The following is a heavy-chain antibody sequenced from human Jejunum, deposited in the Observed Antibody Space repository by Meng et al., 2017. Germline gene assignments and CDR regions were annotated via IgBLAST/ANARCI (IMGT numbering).Heavy chain of an antibody. V-gene: IGHV3-48*03. CDR3: ASGGNVENYFYYYGMDV. Sequence: GESLKISCAASGFSFSSYEMNWVRQAPGKGLEWISYISGSGRTIYYADSVKGRFAISKDDAKNPLFLQMASLEAEDTAVYYCASGGNVENYFYYYGMDVWGQGTTVTVSS. CDR1: GFSFSSYE. D-gene: IGHD4-23*01. CDR2: ISGSGRTI. J-gene: IGHJ6*02.